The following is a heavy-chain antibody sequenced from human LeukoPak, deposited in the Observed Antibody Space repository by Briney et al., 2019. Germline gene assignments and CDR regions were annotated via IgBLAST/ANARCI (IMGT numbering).Heavy chain of an antibody. V-gene: IGHV4-30-2*01. CDR1: GGSISSGGYS. Sequence: SETLSLTCAVSGGSISSGGYSWSWIRQPPGKGLEWIGYIYHSGSTYYNPSLKSRVTISVDRSKNQFSLKLSSVTAADTAVYYCARDSMTTVLYGMDVWGQGTTVTVSS. D-gene: IGHD4-17*01. J-gene: IGHJ6*02. CDR2: IYHSGST. CDR3: ARDSMTTVLYGMDV.